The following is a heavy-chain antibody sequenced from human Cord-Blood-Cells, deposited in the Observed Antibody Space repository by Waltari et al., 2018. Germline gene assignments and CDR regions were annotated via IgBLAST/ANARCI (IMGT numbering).Heavy chain of an antibody. CDR3: ARRPWEYAFDI. V-gene: IGHV4-61*09. D-gene: IGHD1-26*01. CDR1: GGSISSGSYY. CDR2: IYTSGST. Sequence: QVQLQESGPGLVKPSQTLSLTCTVSGGSISSGSYYWSWIRQPAGKGLEWIGYIYTSGSTNYNPSTKSRVTISVDTSKNQFSLKLSSVTAADTAVYYCARRPWEYAFDIWGQGTMVTVSS. J-gene: IGHJ3*02.